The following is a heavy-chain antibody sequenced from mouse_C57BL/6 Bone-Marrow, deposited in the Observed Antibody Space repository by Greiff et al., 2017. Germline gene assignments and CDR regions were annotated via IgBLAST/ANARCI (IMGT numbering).Heavy chain of an antibody. Sequence: EVMLVESGGGLVKPGGSLKLSCAASGFTFSSYAMSWVRQTPEKRLEWVATISDGGSYTYYPDNGKGRFTISRDKAKNNLYLQMNHLNSEDTALLFCARDPYLYAMDYWGQGTSVTVSS. V-gene: IGHV5-4*01. CDR1: GFTFSSYA. CDR2: ISDGGSYT. J-gene: IGHJ4*01. D-gene: IGHD5-1*01. CDR3: ARDPYLYAMDY.